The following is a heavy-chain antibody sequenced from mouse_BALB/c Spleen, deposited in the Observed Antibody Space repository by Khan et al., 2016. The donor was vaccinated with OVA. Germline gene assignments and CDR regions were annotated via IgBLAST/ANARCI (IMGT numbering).Heavy chain of an antibody. J-gene: IGHJ3*01. CDR1: GYTFTSYT. CDR3: RRDGAYHRNDGWFAY. Sequence: QVQLQQSGAELARPGASVKMSCKASGYTFTSYTIHWIKERPGQGLEWIGYINPSNGYTNYNQKFKDKATLTTDKSSTTAYLQLSSLTSDDSAGYNCRRDGAYHRNDGWFAYWGQGTLVTVSA. D-gene: IGHD2-14*01. CDR2: INPSNGYT. V-gene: IGHV1-4*01.